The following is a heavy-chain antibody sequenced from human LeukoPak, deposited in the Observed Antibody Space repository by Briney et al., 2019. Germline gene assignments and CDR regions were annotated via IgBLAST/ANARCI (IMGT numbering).Heavy chain of an antibody. CDR1: GFTFSSHA. D-gene: IGHD4-11*01. CDR3: AKDWFYSNYLAFDY. V-gene: IGHV3-23*01. J-gene: IGHJ4*02. CDR2: ISGSGGST. Sequence: GGSLRLSCAASGFTFSSHAMSWVRQAPGKGLEWVSAISGSGGSTYYADSVKGRFTISRDNSKNTLYLQMNSLRAEDTAVYYCAKDWFYSNYLAFDYWGQGTLVTVSS.